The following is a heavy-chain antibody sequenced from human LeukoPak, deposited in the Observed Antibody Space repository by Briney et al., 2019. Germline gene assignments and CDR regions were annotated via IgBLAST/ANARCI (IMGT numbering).Heavy chain of an antibody. V-gene: IGHV3-53*01. Sequence: GGSLRLSCAASGFTVSSSYLSWVRQAPGKGLEWVSLIYSGGDTSYANSVKGRFTISRDNSKNTLYLQMNSLRAEDTAVYYCAKDPITIFGVVQGYWGQGTLVTVSS. D-gene: IGHD3-3*01. J-gene: IGHJ4*02. CDR2: IYSGGDT. CDR1: GFTVSSSY. CDR3: AKDPITIFGVVQGY.